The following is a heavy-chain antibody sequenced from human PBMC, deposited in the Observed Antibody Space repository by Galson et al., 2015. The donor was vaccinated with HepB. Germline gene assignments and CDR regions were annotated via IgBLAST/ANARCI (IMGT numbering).Heavy chain of an antibody. D-gene: IGHD3-10*01. CDR1: GFTVSNHA. V-gene: IGHV3-23*01. CDR3: ARARNYGSGNYVFDF. J-gene: IGHJ4*02. CDR2: ISGSGGNT. Sequence: SLRLSCAVSGFTVSNHAMSWVRQAPGKGLEWVSAISGSGGNTNYADSVRGRFTISRDNSKNTLYLQMNSLRAEYTALYYCARARNYGSGNYVFDFLGLGTLVTVSS.